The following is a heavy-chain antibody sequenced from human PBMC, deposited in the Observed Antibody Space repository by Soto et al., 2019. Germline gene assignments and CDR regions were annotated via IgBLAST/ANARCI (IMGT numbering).Heavy chain of an antibody. CDR2: IDLDTGNT. J-gene: IGHJ4*02. CDR1: GHTFSGHH. Sequence: ASVKVSCKASGHTFSGHHMHWVRQAPGHGLEWMTYIDLDTGNTASSQKFQSRITLSVDTSKTQFSLNLSSVTVADTAVYFCARKQAGYFSGIDYWGQGTLVTVSS. D-gene: IGHD2-15*01. V-gene: IGHV1-2*02. CDR3: ARKQAGYFSGIDY.